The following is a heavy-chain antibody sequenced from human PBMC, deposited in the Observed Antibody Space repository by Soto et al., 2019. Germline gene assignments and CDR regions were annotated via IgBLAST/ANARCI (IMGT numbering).Heavy chain of an antibody. V-gene: IGHV4-61*01. CDR2: IYYSGSA. CDR3: ARGVGFGYYYYHMDL. CDR1: GDSVTSVSDY. J-gene: IGHJ6*02. Sequence: SETLSLTCTVSGDSVTSVSDYWSWIRQPPGKELEWIGYIYYSGSADYNPSLGSRVTISIDTSKNQFSLKLTSVTAADTAVYYCARGVGFGYYYYHMDLWGQGTTVTV. D-gene: IGHD3-10*01.